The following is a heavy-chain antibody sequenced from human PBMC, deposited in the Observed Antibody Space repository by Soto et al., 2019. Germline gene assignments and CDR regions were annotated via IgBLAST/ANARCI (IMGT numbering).Heavy chain of an antibody. CDR1: GGTFSSYT. J-gene: IGHJ4*02. V-gene: IGHV1-69*02. CDR2: IIPILGIA. CDR3: AKTICWFGELSSDY. Sequence: QVQLVQSGAEVKKPGSSVKVSCKASGGTFSSYTISWVRQAPGQGLEWMGRIIPILGIANYAQKFQGRVTLTTATTTSPADMELSSLRSDDTAVYYCAKTICWFGELSSDYWGQGTLVTVSS. D-gene: IGHD3-10*01.